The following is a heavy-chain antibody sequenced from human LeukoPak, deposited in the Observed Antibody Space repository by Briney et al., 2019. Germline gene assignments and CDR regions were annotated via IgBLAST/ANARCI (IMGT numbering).Heavy chain of an antibody. CDR3: ARVEYSSSSFDY. CDR1: GFTFSSYA. V-gene: IGHV3-30-3*01. J-gene: IGHJ4*02. D-gene: IGHD6-6*01. Sequence: GRSLRLSCAASGFTFSSYAMHWVRQAPGKGLEWVAVISYDGSNKYYADSVKGRFTISGDNSKNTLYLQMNSLRAEDTAVYYCARVEYSSSSFDYWGQGTLVTVSS. CDR2: ISYDGSNK.